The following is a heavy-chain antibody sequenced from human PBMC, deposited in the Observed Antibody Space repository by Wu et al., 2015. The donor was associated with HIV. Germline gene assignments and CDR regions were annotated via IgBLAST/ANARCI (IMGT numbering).Heavy chain of an antibody. V-gene: IGHV1-46*01. J-gene: IGHJ5*02. CDR2: INPSGGPP. D-gene: IGHD3-3*01. CDR3: ATYSGGVVP. Sequence: QVQMVQSENEVKKPGASAKISCKTSGYTFFAYFIHWVRQAPGQGLEWMAVINPSGGPPTYAQSFQGRVTVTRDMSTSTVYMELSSLRFDDTAMYYCATYSGGVVPWGQGTLVTVSS. CDR1: GYTFFAYF.